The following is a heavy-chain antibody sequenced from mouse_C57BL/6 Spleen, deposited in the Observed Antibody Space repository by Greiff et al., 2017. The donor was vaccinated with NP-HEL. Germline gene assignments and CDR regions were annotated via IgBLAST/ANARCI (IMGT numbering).Heavy chain of an antibody. CDR2: ISDGGSYT. CDR3: ARDRMITTSYYFDY. CDR1: GFTFSSYA. J-gene: IGHJ2*01. Sequence: EVNVVESGGGLVKPGGSLKLSCAASGFTFSSYAMSWVRQTPEKRLEWVATISDGGSYTYYPDNVKGRFTISRDNAKNNLYLQMSHLKSEDTAMYYCARDRMITTSYYFDYWGQGTTLTVSS. D-gene: IGHD2-4*01. V-gene: IGHV5-4*01.